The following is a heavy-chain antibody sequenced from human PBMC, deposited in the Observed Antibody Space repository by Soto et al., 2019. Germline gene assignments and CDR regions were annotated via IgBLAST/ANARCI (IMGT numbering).Heavy chain of an antibody. V-gene: IGHV3-23*01. CDR1: GFTFSSYA. Sequence: GESLKISCAASGFTFSSYAMSWVRQAPGKGLEWVSAISGSGGSTYYADSVKGRFTISRDNSKNTLYLQMNSLRAEDTAVYYCAKDRVVAVNYYYYYMDVWGKGTTVTVSS. D-gene: IGHD2-15*01. CDR3: AKDRVVAVNYYYYYMDV. CDR2: ISGSGGST. J-gene: IGHJ6*03.